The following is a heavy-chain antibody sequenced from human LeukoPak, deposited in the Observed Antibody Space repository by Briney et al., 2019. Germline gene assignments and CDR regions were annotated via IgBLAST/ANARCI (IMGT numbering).Heavy chain of an antibody. CDR3: ARDLYGDYFDY. J-gene: IGHJ4*02. D-gene: IGHD3-16*01. CDR2: INAGNENT. CDR1: GYTFSRYG. V-gene: IGHV1-3*01. Sequence: GASVKVSCKASGYTFSRYGVHWVRQAPGQRLEWMGWINAGNENTKYSQKFQGRVSITRDTSASTAYMELSSLTSEDTAVYYCARDLYGDYFDYWGQGTLVTVSS.